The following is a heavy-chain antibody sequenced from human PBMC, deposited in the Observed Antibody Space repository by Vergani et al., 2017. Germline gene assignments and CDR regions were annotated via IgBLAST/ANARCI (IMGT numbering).Heavy chain of an antibody. CDR1: GFTFSSYA. CDR3: ANDGYGDEFFDY. CDR2: ISYDGSNK. J-gene: IGHJ4*02. V-gene: IGHV3-30-3*02. D-gene: IGHD4-17*01. Sequence: QVQLVESGGGVVQPGRSLRLSCAASGFTFSSYAMHWVRQAPGKGLEWVAVISYDGSNKYYADSVKGRFTISRDNSKNTLYLQMNSLRAEDTAVYYCANDGYGDEFFDYWGQGTLVTVSS.